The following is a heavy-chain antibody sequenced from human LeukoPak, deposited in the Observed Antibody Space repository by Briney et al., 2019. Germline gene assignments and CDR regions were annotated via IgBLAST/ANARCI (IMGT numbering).Heavy chain of an antibody. CDR3: ARDPLERSSGWYPHFDF. CDR2: ISSSSSTI. J-gene: IGHJ4*02. Sequence: QPGRSLILSCAASGFTFSRYSMNWVRQAPGKGLEWVSYISSSSSTIHYADSVKGRITVSRDNAKNSLYLQMNSLRDEDTAVYYCARDPLERSSGWYPHFDFWGQGTLVTVSS. D-gene: IGHD6-19*01. V-gene: IGHV3-48*02. CDR1: GFTFSRYS.